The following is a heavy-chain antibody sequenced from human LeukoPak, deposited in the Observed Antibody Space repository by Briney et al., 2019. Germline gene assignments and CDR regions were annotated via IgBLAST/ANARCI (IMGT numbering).Heavy chain of an antibody. Sequence: SETLSLTCTVSGGSISSYYWGWIRQPPGKGLEWLGSIYYSGDTYNNPPLKSRVTISVDTAKSQFSLRLTSMTAADTAVYYCARGVAGNTFDYWGQGTLVTVSS. D-gene: IGHD5-12*01. V-gene: IGHV4-39*07. CDR3: ARGVAGNTFDY. CDR2: IYYSGDT. CDR1: GGSISSYY. J-gene: IGHJ4*02.